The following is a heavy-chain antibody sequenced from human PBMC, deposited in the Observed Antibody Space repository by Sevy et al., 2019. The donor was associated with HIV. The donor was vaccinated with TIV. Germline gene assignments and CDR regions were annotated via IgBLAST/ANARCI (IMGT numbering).Heavy chain of an antibody. Sequence: ASVKVSCKVSGYTLAKFSIHWVRQAPGKGLEWLGSFDPEDGETLYAQKFQGRVTMTEDTSTNTAYMELSSLRSEDTAVYYCATTKDYYDSSGSPFDYWGQGTLVTVSS. CDR2: FDPEDGET. D-gene: IGHD3-22*01. CDR1: GYTLAKFS. J-gene: IGHJ4*02. V-gene: IGHV1-24*01. CDR3: ATTKDYYDSSGSPFDY.